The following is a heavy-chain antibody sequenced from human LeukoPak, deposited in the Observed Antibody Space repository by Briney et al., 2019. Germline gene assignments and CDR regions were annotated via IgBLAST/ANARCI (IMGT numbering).Heavy chain of an antibody. CDR2: ISSSGSTI. CDR3: ARPHYYYMDV. CDR1: GFTFSSYE. J-gene: IGHJ6*03. Sequence: PGGSLRLSCAASGFTFSSYEMNWVRQAPGKGLEWVSHISSSGSTIYHADSVKGRFTISRDNAKNSLYLQMNSLRAEDTAVYYCARPHYYYMDVWGKGTTVTVSS. V-gene: IGHV3-48*03.